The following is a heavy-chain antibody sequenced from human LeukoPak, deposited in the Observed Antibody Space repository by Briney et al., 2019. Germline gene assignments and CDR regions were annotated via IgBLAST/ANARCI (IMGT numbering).Heavy chain of an antibody. Sequence: GASVKVSCKASGYTFTSYGISWVRQAPGQGLEWMGWISAYNGNTNYAQKLQGRVTMTTDTSTSTAYMELRSLRSDDTAVYYCARDPGYDYVWGSYREIDYWGQGTLVTVSS. CDR2: ISAYNGNT. J-gene: IGHJ4*02. CDR3: ARDPGYDYVWGSYREIDY. V-gene: IGHV1-18*01. CDR1: GYTFTSYG. D-gene: IGHD3-16*02.